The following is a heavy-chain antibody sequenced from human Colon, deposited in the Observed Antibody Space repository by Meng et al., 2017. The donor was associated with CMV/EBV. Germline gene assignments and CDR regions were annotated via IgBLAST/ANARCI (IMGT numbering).Heavy chain of an antibody. CDR1: GGPIIPHY. CDR2: IYYSGSN. D-gene: IGHD3-22*01. CDR3: VKGRGYYDSSGHYAGFDP. J-gene: IGHJ5*02. V-gene: IGHV4-59*11. Sequence: SETLSLTCNVSGGPIIPHYWSWIRQPPGKGLEWIGSIYYSGSNKYNPSLKSRVTMSVDTSKNQFSLKLNSVTAADTAVYYCVKGRGYYDSSGHYAGFDPWGQGVLVTVSS.